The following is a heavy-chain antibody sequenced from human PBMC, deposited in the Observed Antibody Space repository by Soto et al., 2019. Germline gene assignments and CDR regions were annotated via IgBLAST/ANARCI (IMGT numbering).Heavy chain of an antibody. Sequence: GGSLRLSCAASGFTFSSYWMSWVRQAPGKGLEWVANIKQDGSEKYYVDSVKGRFTISRDNAKNSLYLQMNSLRAEDTAVYYCATVPYYYGSGGLDYWGQGTLVTVSS. CDR3: ATVPYYYGSGGLDY. CDR1: GFTFSSYW. CDR2: IKQDGSEK. V-gene: IGHV3-7*03. D-gene: IGHD3-10*01. J-gene: IGHJ4*02.